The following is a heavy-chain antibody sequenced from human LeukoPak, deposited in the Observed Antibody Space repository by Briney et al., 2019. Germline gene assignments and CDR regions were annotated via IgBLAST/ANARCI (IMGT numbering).Heavy chain of an antibody. V-gene: IGHV4-34*01. CDR2: IDHSGST. Sequence: SETLSLTCAVYGGSFSGYYWSWIRQPPGKGLEWIGEIDHSGSTNYNPSLKSRVTISVDTSKNQFSLKLSSVTAADTAVYYCARGLRIAARLRDYWGQGTLVTVSS. D-gene: IGHD6-6*01. CDR3: ARGLRIAARLRDY. J-gene: IGHJ4*02. CDR1: GGSFSGYY.